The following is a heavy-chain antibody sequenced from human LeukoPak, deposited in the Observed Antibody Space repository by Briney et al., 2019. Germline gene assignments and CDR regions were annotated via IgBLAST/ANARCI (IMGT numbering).Heavy chain of an antibody. Sequence: PSETLSLTCAVSGGSISSSNWWSWVRQPPGKGLEWIGEIYHSGSTNYNPSLKSRVTISVDKSKNQFSLKLSSVTAADTAVYYCARGYSYGHHDAFDIWGQGTMVTVSS. CDR2: IYHSGST. CDR3: ARGYSYGHHDAFDI. V-gene: IGHV4-4*02. D-gene: IGHD5-18*01. J-gene: IGHJ3*02. CDR1: GGSISSSNW.